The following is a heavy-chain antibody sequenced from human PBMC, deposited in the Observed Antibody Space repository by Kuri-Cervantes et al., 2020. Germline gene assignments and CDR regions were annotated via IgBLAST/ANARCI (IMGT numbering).Heavy chain of an antibody. D-gene: IGHD2-2*01. V-gene: IGHV3-21*06. CDR2: ISRSSSFI. CDR3: ARDPAYQLTSYYGMDV. CDR1: GLTFSAYS. J-gene: IGHJ6*02. Sequence: GGSLRLSCAASGLTFSAYSMNWVRQAPGKGLEWVSSISRSSSFIYYADSVKGRFTISRDNAKNSLYLQMNSLRAEDTAVYFCARDPAYQLTSYYGMDVWGQGTTVTVSS.